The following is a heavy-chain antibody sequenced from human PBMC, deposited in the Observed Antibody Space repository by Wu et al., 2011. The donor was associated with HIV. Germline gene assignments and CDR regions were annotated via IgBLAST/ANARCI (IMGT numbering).Heavy chain of an antibody. D-gene: IGHD2-15*01. J-gene: IGHJ6*02. CDR1: GGTFNSYA. Sequence: QVQPVQSGAEVKKPGSSVKVSCKASGGTFNSYAISWVRQAPGQGLEWMGGIIAIFGTANYAQKFQGRVTITADKSTTTTYMELNNLRSEDTAVYYCARGVAATLLGPITYYGMDVWGQGTTVTVSS. CDR2: IIAIFGTA. V-gene: IGHV1-69*14. CDR3: ARGVAATLLGPITYYGMDV.